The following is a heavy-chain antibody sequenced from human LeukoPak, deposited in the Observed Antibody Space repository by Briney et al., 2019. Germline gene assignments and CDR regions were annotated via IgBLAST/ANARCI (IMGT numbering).Heavy chain of an antibody. CDR1: GFMFNGYS. V-gene: IGHV3-21*01. Sequence: PGGSLRLSCAASGFMFNGYSMTWVRHAPGRGLEWVSYISGGSDYIYYTDSVKGRFTISRDNAKKSLYLQLNSLRVEDTAVYYCARWGLGPSFDSWGQGTLVTVSS. CDR3: ARWGLGPSFDS. J-gene: IGHJ4*02. CDR2: ISGGSDYI. D-gene: IGHD1-26*01.